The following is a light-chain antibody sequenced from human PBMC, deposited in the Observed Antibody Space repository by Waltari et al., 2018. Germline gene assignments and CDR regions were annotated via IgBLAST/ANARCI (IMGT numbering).Light chain of an antibody. Sequence: QPLLPQPPSASGTPAQRVTLACSGSRSTIGGNTFSWYKQRPGAAPKLLMCGNHQRTSGVPDRFSGSKSGTSAALAISGLQTEDEADYYCSAWDDSLHGWVFGGGTGLTVL. V-gene: IGLV1-44*01. CDR1: RSTIGGNT. CDR2: GNH. J-gene: IGLJ3*02. CDR3: SAWDDSLHGWV.